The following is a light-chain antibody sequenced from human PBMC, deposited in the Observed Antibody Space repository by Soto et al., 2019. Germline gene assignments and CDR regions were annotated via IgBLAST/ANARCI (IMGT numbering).Light chain of an antibody. J-gene: IGKJ4*01. V-gene: IGKV3-15*01. CDR3: QQYNNWPRAT. CDR1: QSISSN. Sequence: VMTQSPDILSVSPGERATLSCRASQSISSNLAWYQQKPGQAPRLLMLRASTRATGFPAWFSGSGSGTEFNITISILQSEDFAGYYYQQYNNWPRATFGGGTKVEIK. CDR2: RAS.